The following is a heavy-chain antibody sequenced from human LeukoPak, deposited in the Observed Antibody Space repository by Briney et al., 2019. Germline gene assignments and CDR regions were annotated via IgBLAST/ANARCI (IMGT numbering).Heavy chain of an antibody. CDR1: GFTFSRYA. V-gene: IGHV3-64*03. J-gene: IGHJ4*02. D-gene: IGHD6-19*01. CDR2: ISNDGRTT. Sequence: GGSLRLSCSASGFTFSRYAMNWVRQAPGKGLEYVSAISNDGRTTYYADSVKGRFTISRDNSKNILYVQMTSLRPDDTAIYYCEKDVPTEQWLVPGGDYWGQGSLVTVSS. CDR3: EKDVPTEQWLVPGGDY.